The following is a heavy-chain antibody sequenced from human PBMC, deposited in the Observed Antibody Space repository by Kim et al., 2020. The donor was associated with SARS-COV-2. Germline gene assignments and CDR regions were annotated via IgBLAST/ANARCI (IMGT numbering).Heavy chain of an antibody. CDR3: AGPVVTAITDYYYYYGMDV. CDR2: ISSSGSTI. J-gene: IGHJ6*02. CDR1: GFTFSDYY. V-gene: IGHV3-11*01. Sequence: GGSLRLSCAASGFTFSDYYMSWIRQAPGKGLEWVSYISSSGSTIYYADSVKGRFTISRDNAKNSLYLQMNSLRAEDTAVYYCAGPVVTAITDYYYYYGMDVWGQGTTVTVSS. D-gene: IGHD2-21*02.